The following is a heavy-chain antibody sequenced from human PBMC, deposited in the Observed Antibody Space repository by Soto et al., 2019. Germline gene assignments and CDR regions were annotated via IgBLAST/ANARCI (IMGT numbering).Heavy chain of an antibody. D-gene: IGHD3-16*02. CDR2: IKQDGSEK. V-gene: IGHV3-7*01. CDR1: GFTFSSYW. J-gene: IGHJ4*02. CDR3: ARGPIVEMAPYYFDY. Sequence: GGSLRLSCAASGFTFSSYWMSWVRQAPGKGLEWVANIKQDGSEKYYVDSVKGRFTISRDNAKNSLYLQMNSLRAEDTAVYYCARGPIVEMAPYYFDYWGQGTLVNVSS.